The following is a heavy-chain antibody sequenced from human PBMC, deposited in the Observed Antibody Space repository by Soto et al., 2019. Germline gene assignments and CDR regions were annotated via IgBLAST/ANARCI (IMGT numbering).Heavy chain of an antibody. V-gene: IGHV4-30-4*01. Sequence: QVRLQESGPGLVKPSETLSLTCTVSCGSISSGDYYWSWIRQPPGKGLEWIGYIYYSGSTYYNPSLKSRVTISVDTSNNQFALRLTSVTAADTAVYYCVRGSQWFDPWGQGTLVTVSS. J-gene: IGHJ5*02. CDR2: IYYSGST. CDR3: VRGSQWFDP. CDR1: CGSISSGDYY.